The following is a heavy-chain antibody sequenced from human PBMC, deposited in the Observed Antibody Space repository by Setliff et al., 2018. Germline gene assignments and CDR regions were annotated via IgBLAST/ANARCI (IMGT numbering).Heavy chain of an antibody. CDR1: GYTFNSYG. CDR2: ISAYNGNT. CDR3: GRVDAELILGNYIDY. V-gene: IGHV1-18*01. Sequence: ASVKVSCKTSGYTFNSYGYSWVRQAPGQGLEWMGWISAYNGNTKFVQKFQGRVAMTTDTYTSTAFMELRSLRPDDTACYYCGRVDAELILGNYIDYWGQGTLVTVSS. J-gene: IGHJ4*02. D-gene: IGHD2-15*01.